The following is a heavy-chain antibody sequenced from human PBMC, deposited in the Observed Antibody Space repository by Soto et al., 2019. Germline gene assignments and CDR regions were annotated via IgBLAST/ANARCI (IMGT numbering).Heavy chain of an antibody. CDR3: ARDAPPADY. J-gene: IGHJ4*02. Sequence: VQLVQSGAEVKNPGASVKVSCKASGYTFTSYAISWVRQAPGQGLEWMGWISAYNGNTNYAQKLQGRVTMTTAPSTRTPYMELRSLRSDDTAVYYCARDAPPADYWGQGNLVTVSS. CDR2: ISAYNGNT. V-gene: IGHV1-18*01. CDR1: GYTFTSYA.